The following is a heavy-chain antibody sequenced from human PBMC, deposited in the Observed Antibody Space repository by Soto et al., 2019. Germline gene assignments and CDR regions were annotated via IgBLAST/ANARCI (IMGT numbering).Heavy chain of an antibody. J-gene: IGHJ4*02. D-gene: IGHD3-22*01. Sequence: GASVKVSCKASGGTFSSYAISWVRQAPGQGLEWMGGIIPIFGTANYAQKFQGRVTITADKSTSTAYMELSSLRSEDTAVYYCARDGYYYDSSGYGVFDYWGQGTLVTVSS. CDR3: ARDGYYYDSSGYGVFDY. V-gene: IGHV1-69*06. CDR2: IIPIFGTA. CDR1: GGTFSSYA.